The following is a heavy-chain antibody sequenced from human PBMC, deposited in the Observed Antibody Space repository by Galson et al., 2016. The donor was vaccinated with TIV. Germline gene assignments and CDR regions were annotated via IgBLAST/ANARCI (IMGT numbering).Heavy chain of an antibody. V-gene: IGHV4-30-2*01. D-gene: IGHD3-10*01. CDR2: IYFGGDT. Sequence: TLSLTCGVFGDSISSGGYSWNWIRQPPGKGLEWIGYIYFGGDTYSNPSLESRVTMSLDTSKNQFSLKLSSVTSADTAIYYCARGLRNIMLRGQGDWFDPWGQGTLVTVSS. CDR3: ARGLRNIMLRGQGDWFDP. CDR1: GDSISSGGYS. J-gene: IGHJ5*02.